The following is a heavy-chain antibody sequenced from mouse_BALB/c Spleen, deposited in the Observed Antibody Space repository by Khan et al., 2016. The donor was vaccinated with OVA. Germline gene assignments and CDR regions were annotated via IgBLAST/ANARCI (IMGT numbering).Heavy chain of an antibody. D-gene: IGHD1-3*01. CDR3: TRGGESSCAY. V-gene: IGHV1-5*01. CDR2: IYPGNSDT. J-gene: IGHJ3*01. Sequence: EVQLQQSGTVLARPGASVKMSCKASGYSFTSYWMYWVKQRPGQGLEWIGGIYPGNSDTDYNQKFKGKAKLTADTSASTAYMELSSLTNEDSAVYYCTRGGESSCAYWGQGTLVTVSA. CDR1: GYSFTSYW.